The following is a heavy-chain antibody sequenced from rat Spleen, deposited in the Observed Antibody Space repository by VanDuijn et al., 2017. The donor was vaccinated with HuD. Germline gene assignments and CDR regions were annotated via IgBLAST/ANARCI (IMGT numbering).Heavy chain of an antibody. CDR2: ISTGGGNT. Sequence: EVQLVESGGGFVQSGRSMQLSCAASGFTFSDYCMTWVRLTPTKSLDWVASISTGGGNTYYRDSVKGRFTISRDDVKNTLYVQMDSLRSEDTATYYCARAGYLRDWYFDFWGPGTMVTVSS. CDR1: GFTFSDYC. D-gene: IGHD2-2*01. CDR3: ARAGYLRDWYFDF. J-gene: IGHJ1*01. V-gene: IGHV5-25*01.